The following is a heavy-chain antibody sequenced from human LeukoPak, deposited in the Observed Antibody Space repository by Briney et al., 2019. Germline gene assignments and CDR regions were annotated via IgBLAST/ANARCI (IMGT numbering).Heavy chain of an antibody. CDR1: GESFSGYY. V-gene: IGHV4-34*01. Sequence: SETLSLTCAVYGESFSGYYWSWIRQPPGKGLEWIGEINHSGGTNYSPSLKSRVTISIDTSKNQFTLDLKSVTATDTDVYYCARLRRGGYFDYGGKGTLVTVS. D-gene: IGHD3-16*01. CDR3: ARLRRGGYFDY. CDR2: INHSGGT. J-gene: IGHJ4*02.